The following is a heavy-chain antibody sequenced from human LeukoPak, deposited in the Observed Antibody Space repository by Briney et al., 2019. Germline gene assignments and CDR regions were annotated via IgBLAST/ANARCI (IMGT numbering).Heavy chain of an antibody. CDR2: IIPIFGTA. Sequence: SVKVSCKASGGTFSSYAISWVRQAPGQGLEWMGRIIPIFGTANYAQKFQGRVTITTDESTSTAYMELSSLRSEDTAVYYCARGGYDILTGSPPLGMDVWGKGTTVTVSS. D-gene: IGHD3-9*01. CDR1: GGTFSSYA. J-gene: IGHJ6*03. V-gene: IGHV1-69*05. CDR3: ARGGYDILTGSPPLGMDV.